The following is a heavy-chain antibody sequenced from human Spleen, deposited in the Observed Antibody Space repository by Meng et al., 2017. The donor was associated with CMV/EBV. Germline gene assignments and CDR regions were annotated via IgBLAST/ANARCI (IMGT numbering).Heavy chain of an antibody. CDR1: RGPISSTNW. D-gene: IGHD1-7*01. CDR2: IHHSGST. J-gene: IGHJ5*02. V-gene: IGHV4-4*01. Sequence: SRGPISSTNWWSWVRPSPGKGLEWIGGIHHSGSTKYHPSLKTRVTISLDRSNNQFSLEMNSLTAADTAVYFCARGHLTGTTYWFDPWGQGTLVTVSS. CDR3: ARGHLTGTTYWFDP.